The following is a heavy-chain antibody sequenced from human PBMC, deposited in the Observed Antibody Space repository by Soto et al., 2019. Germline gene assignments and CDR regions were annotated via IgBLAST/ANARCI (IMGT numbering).Heavy chain of an antibody. D-gene: IGHD3-9*01. Sequence: GASVKVSCKASGGTFSSYAISWVRQAPGQGLEWMGGIIPIFGTANYAQKFQGRVTITADESTSTAYMELSSLRSEDTAVYYCARGRDYDILTGYYIGEDYYYGMDVWGQGTTVTVSS. CDR1: GGTFSSYA. V-gene: IGHV1-69*13. CDR3: ARGRDYDILTGYYIGEDYYYGMDV. J-gene: IGHJ6*02. CDR2: IIPIFGTA.